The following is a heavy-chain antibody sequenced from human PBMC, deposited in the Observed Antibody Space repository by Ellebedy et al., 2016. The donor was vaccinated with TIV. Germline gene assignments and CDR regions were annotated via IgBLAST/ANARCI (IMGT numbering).Heavy chain of an antibody. D-gene: IGHD6-13*01. CDR2: IGTAGDT. CDR3: ARGIAAAGYIAFDI. J-gene: IGHJ3*02. V-gene: IGHV3-13*01. Sequence: LSLTCAASGFTINSYTMHWVRQAPGKGLEWVSAIGTAGDTYYPGSVKGRFTISRENAKNSLYLQMNSLRAGDTAVYYCARGIAAAGYIAFDIWGQGTTVTVSS. CDR1: GFTINSYT.